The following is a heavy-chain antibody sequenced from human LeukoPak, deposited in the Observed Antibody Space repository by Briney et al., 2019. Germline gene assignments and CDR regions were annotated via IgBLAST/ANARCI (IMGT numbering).Heavy chain of an antibody. J-gene: IGHJ4*02. D-gene: IGHD3-22*01. CDR1: GFTFSNYA. V-gene: IGHV3-30-3*01. Sequence: GGSLRLSCAASGFTFSNYAIHWVRQAPGKGLEWVAVISYDGSNKYYADSVKGRFTISRDNSKNTLYLQMNSLRAEDTAVYYCARDYYDSSGYLDYWGQGTLVTVSS. CDR2: ISYDGSNK. CDR3: ARDYYDSSGYLDY.